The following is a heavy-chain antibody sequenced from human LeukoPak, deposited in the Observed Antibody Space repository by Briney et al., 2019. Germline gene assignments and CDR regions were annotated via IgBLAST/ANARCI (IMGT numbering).Heavy chain of an antibody. D-gene: IGHD6-13*01. CDR2: IYYSGST. CDR3: ARATLYSSSWYYFDY. CDR1: GGSISSSSYY. V-gene: IGHV4-39*07. Sequence: SSETLSLTCTVSGGSISSSSYYWGWIRQPPGKGLEWIGSIYYSGSTYYNPSLKSRVTISVDTSKNQFSLKLSSVTAADTAVYYCARATLYSSSWYYFDYWGQGTLVTVSS. J-gene: IGHJ4*02.